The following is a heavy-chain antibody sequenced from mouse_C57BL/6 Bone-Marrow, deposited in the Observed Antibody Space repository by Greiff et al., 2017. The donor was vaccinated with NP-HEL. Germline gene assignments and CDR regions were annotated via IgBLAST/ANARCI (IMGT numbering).Heavy chain of an antibody. Sequence: DVMLVESGGDLVKPGGSLKLSCAASGFTFSSYGMSWVRQTPDKRLEWVATISSGGSYTYYPDSVKGRFTSSRDNAKNPLYLQMSSLKSEDTAMYYCARRGDMDYFDYWGQGTTLTVSS. CDR3: ARRGDMDYFDY. CDR2: ISSGGSYT. CDR1: GFTFSSYG. D-gene: IGHD1-1*02. J-gene: IGHJ2*01. V-gene: IGHV5-6*02.